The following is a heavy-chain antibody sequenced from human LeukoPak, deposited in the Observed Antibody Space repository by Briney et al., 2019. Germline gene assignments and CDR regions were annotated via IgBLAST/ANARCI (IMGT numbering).Heavy chain of an antibody. Sequence: GGSLRLSCAASGFTFSSYSMNWVRHAPRKGREWVSSISSSSSHIYYADSVKDRITISRDNAKNSLYLQMNSLRAEDTAVYYCARGFPAFDVWCQGTMVTVAS. J-gene: IGHJ3*01. CDR2: ISSSSSHI. CDR3: ARGFPAFDV. CDR1: GFTFSSYS. D-gene: IGHD3-10*01. V-gene: IGHV3-21*01.